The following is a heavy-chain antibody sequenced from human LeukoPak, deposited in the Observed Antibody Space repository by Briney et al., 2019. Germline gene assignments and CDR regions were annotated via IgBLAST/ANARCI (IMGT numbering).Heavy chain of an antibody. J-gene: IGHJ4*02. V-gene: IGHV3-23*01. Sequence: GGSLRLSCAASGFTFSSYWMSWVRQAPGKGLEWVSAISGSGGSTYYADSVKGRFTISRDNSKNTLYLQMNSLRAEDTAVYYCAKCPEIVGATMFDYWGQGTLVTVSS. CDR2: ISGSGGST. CDR3: AKCPEIVGATMFDY. D-gene: IGHD1-26*01. CDR1: GFTFSSYW.